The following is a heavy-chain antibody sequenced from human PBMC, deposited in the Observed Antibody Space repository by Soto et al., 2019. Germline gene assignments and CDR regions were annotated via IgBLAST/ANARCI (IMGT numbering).Heavy chain of an antibody. V-gene: IGHV4-34*01. D-gene: IGHD2-15*01. CDR3: ARGPVAINFTSYIGMDV. CDR2: INHSGYT. CDR1: GGSFSGYY. Sequence: QVQLQQWGAGLLRASETLSLTCAVSGGSFSGYYWSWIRQPPGKGLEWIGKINHSGYTKYNSSLKSRVTISVDTSQNQFSMKLSSVTAADTAVYSCARGPVAINFTSYIGMDVWGQGTTVTVSS. J-gene: IGHJ6*02.